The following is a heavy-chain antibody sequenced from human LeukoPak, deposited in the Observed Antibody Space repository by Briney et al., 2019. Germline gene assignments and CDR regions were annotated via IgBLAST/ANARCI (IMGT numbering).Heavy chain of an antibody. D-gene: IGHD4-23*01. J-gene: IGHJ6*02. V-gene: IGHV4-59*01. CDR1: GGSISSYY. Sequence: SETLSLTCTVSGGSISSYYWSRIRQPPGKGLEWIGYIYYSGSTNYNPSLKSRVTISVDTSKNQFSLKLSSVTAADTAVYYCARASTVVTLDVWGQGTTVTVSS. CDR3: ARASTVVTLDV. CDR2: IYYSGST.